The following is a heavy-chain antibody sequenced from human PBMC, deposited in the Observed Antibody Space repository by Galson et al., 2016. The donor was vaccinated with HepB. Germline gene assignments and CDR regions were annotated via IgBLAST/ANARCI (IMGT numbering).Heavy chain of an antibody. J-gene: IGHJ3*01. V-gene: IGHV6-1*01. CDR3: AKIREGYLPFDGFDV. D-gene: IGHD5-24*01. CDR2: TYYRSKWYN. CDR1: GDSVSSNSAA. Sequence: CAISGDSVSSNSAAWHWIKQSPSRGLEWLGRTYYRSKWYNDYTVSVKGRITINPDTSKNQFSLQLNSVTPEDTAVYYCAKIREGYLPFDGFDVWGRGTMVTVSS.